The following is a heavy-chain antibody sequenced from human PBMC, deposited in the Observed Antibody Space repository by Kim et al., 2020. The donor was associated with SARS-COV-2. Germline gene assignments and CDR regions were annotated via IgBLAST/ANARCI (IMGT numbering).Heavy chain of an antibody. CDR1: GYTFTSYG. CDR2: ISASSGNT. Sequence: ASVKVSCKASGYTFTSYGISWVRQAPGQGLEWMGWISASSGNTNYAQKLQGRVTMTTDTSTSTAYMELRSLRSDDTAVYYCARETHLAELRIVFVMDVWGQGTTVTVSS. CDR3: ARETHLAELRIVFVMDV. J-gene: IGHJ6*02. D-gene: IGHD1-7*01. V-gene: IGHV1-18*01.